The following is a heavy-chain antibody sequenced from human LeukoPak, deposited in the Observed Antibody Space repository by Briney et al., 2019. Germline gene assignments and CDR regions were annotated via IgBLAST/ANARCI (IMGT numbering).Heavy chain of an antibody. CDR1: GFIFSSYG. J-gene: IGHJ4*02. D-gene: IGHD6-19*01. CDR2: IYSGGST. CDR3: ARGSGWDFDY. Sequence: PGGSLRLSCAASGFIFSSYGMNWVRQAPGKGLEWVSFIYSGGSTYYADSVKGRFTISRDNSKNTLYLQMNSLRAEDTAVYYCARGSGWDFDYWGQGTLVTVSS. V-gene: IGHV3-66*01.